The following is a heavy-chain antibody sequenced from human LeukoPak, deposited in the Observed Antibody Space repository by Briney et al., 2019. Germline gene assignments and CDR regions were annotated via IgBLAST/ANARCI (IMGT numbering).Heavy chain of an antibody. V-gene: IGHV4-39*01. CDR3: ARQWGY. J-gene: IGHJ4*02. CDR1: GDSISSGDYY. D-gene: IGHD1-26*01. CDR2: IYYSGST. Sequence: SETLSLTCTVSGDSISSGDYYWGWIRQPPGKRLEWIGSIYYSGSTYYNPSLRSRVAISVDTSKNQFSLKLSSVTAADTAVYYCARQWGYWGQGTLVTVSS.